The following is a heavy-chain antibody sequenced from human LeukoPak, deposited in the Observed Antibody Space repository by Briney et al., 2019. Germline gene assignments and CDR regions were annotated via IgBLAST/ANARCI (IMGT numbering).Heavy chain of an antibody. V-gene: IGHV6-1*01. CDR1: GDSVSGSPTV. CDR3: ARGAVRGGTNFDY. J-gene: IGHJ4*02. D-gene: IGHD3-10*01. CDR2: AYYRSKWYI. Sequence: QTLSLTCAISGDSVSGSPTVWNWIRQSPSRGLEWLGRAYYRSKWYIDYAVSVKGRITITPDTSKNQFSLQLNSVTPKDMAVYYCARGAVRGGTNFDYWGQGTLVTVSS.